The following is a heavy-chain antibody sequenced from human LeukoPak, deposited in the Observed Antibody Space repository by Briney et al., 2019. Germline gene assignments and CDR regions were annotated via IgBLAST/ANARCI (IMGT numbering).Heavy chain of an antibody. J-gene: IGHJ4*02. Sequence: PSETLSLTCGVSGGSITNTNYWTWVRQPPGKGLEWIGEVNLQGSTNYNPSLMGRVAISVDTSKNQFSLKLSSVTAADTAVYYCARAQNKGGIFGVVQALDYWGQGTLVTVSS. D-gene: IGHD3-3*01. V-gene: IGHV4-4*02. CDR2: VNLQGST. CDR1: GGSITNTNY. CDR3: ARAQNKGGIFGVVQALDY.